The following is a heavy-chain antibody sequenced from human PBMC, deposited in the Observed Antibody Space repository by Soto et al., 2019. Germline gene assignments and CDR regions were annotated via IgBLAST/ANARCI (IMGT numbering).Heavy chain of an antibody. J-gene: IGHJ6*02. CDR1: GYTFTRYG. CDR3: AKNGQPPYYYGMDV. V-gene: IGHV1-18*01. CDR2: ISGYNGDT. D-gene: IGHD2-8*01. Sequence: QGQLVQSGAEVKKPGASVKVSCKASGYTFTRYGISWVRQAPGQGLEWMGWISGYNGDTNYAQKFQGRVTMTVDTSTTTAFMELRSLTSDDRAVYYCAKNGQPPYYYGMDVWGQGTTVTVSS.